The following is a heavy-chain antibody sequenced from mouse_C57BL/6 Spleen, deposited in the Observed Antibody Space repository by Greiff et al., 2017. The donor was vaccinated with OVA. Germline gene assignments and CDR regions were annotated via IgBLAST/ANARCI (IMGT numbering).Heavy chain of an antibody. J-gene: IGHJ2*01. CDR3: ARRYGSRDYFDY. CDR2: IYPRDGST. CDR1: GYTFTDHT. Sequence: VKLMESDAELVKPGASVKISCKVSGYTFTDHTIHWMKQRPEQGLEWIGYIYPRDGSTKYNKKFKGKATLTADKSSSTAYMQLNSLTSEDSAVYFCARRYGSRDYFDYWGQGTTLTVSS. D-gene: IGHD1-1*01. V-gene: IGHV1-78*01.